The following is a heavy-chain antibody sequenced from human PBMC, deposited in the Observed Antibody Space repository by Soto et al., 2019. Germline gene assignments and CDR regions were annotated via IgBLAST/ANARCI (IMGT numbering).Heavy chain of an antibody. CDR1: GGTFSSYA. J-gene: IGHJ4*02. Sequence: QVQLVQSGAEVKKPGSSVKVSCKASGGTFSSYAISWVRQAPGQGLEWMGGIIHIFGTANYAQKFQGRVTITADESTSTAYMELSSLRSEDTAAYYCARAGEMTAISYYFDYWGQGTLVTVSS. D-gene: IGHD2-21*02. V-gene: IGHV1-69*12. CDR3: ARAGEMTAISYYFDY. CDR2: IIHIFGTA.